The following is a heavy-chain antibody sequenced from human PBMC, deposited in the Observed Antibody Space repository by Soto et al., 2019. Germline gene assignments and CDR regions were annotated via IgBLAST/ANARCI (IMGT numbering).Heavy chain of an antibody. CDR2: ISWNSGSI. Sequence: GGSLRLSCAASGFTFDDYAMHWVRQAPGKGLEWVSGISWNSGSIGYADSVKGRFTISRDNAKNSLYLQMNSLRAEDTALYYCAKAIRSYYYYMDVWGKGTTVTVSS. CDR1: GFTFDDYA. V-gene: IGHV3-9*01. CDR3: AKAIRSYYYYMDV. J-gene: IGHJ6*03. D-gene: IGHD3-3*02.